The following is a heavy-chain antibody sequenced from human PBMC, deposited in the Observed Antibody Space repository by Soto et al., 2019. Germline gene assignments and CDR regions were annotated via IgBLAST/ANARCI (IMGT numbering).Heavy chain of an antibody. Sequence: QVQLQESGPGLVKPSETLSLTCTVSGGSISSYYWSWIRQPPGKGLEWIGYIYYSGSTNYNPSLKSRVTISVDTSKNQFSLKLRSVTAADTAVYYCARDMVSYSSGWPNYYYGMDVWGQGTTVTVSS. V-gene: IGHV4-59*12. CDR1: GGSISSYY. D-gene: IGHD6-19*01. J-gene: IGHJ6*02. CDR2: IYYSGST. CDR3: ARDMVSYSSGWPNYYYGMDV.